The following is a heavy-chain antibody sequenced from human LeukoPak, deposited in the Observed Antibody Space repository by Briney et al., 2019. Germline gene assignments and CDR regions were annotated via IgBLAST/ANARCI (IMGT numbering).Heavy chain of an antibody. J-gene: IGHJ4*02. CDR1: GYTFTSYD. V-gene: IGHV1-8*01. CDR2: MNPNSGNT. Sequence: ASVKVSCKASGYTFTSYDINWVRQATGQGLEWMGWMNPNSGNTGYAQKFQGRVTMTRNTSISTAYMELSSLRSEDTAIYYCARGSVPAHSDSSGYPPDYWGQGTLVTVSS. CDR3: ARGSVPAHSDSSGYPPDY. D-gene: IGHD3-22*01.